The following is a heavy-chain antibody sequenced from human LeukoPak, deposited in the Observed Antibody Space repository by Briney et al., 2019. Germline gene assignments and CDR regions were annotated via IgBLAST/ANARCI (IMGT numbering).Heavy chain of an antibody. CDR3: ARETGTIRFTFDT. Sequence: PGGSLRLSCAASGFTFSDYFMIWIRQAPGKGLEWVSYIFNSGETIYYADSVKGRFTASRDNAKNSLYLQMNSLRAEDTAVYYCARETGTIRFTFDTWGQGTVVTVSS. D-gene: IGHD1-1*01. CDR1: GFTFSDYF. CDR2: IFNSGETI. V-gene: IGHV3-11*04. J-gene: IGHJ5*02.